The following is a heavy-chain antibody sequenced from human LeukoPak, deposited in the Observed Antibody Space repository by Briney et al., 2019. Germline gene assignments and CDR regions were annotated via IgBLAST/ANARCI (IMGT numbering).Heavy chain of an antibody. V-gene: IGHV3-9*01. CDR2: ISWNSGSI. CDR3: VKDKGVEAAAGTWGGFDY. CDR1: GFTFADYA. J-gene: IGHJ4*02. D-gene: IGHD6-13*01. Sequence: GRSLRLSCAASGFTFADYAMHWVRQAPGKGLEWVSGISWNSGSIGYADSVKGRFTISRDNAKTSLYPQMNSLRAEDTALYYCVKDKGVEAAAGTWGGFDYWGQGTLVTVSS.